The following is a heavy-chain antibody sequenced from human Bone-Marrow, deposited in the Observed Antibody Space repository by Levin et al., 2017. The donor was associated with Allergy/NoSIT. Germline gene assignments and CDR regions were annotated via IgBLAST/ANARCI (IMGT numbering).Heavy chain of an antibody. V-gene: IGHV3-21*01. J-gene: IGHJ4*02. CDR2: LLCPVRPL. CDR1: GFNFASYG. CDR3: AKDEGPFSSSFAFDC. D-gene: IGHD2-2*01. Sequence: FCAASGFNFASYGMNWVRQAPGPFLSFFSSLLCPVRPLSLADSLKGRFTISRDNAKNSLSLQMNNLRVEDTAVFYCAKDEGPFSSSFAFDCWGQGALVTVSS.